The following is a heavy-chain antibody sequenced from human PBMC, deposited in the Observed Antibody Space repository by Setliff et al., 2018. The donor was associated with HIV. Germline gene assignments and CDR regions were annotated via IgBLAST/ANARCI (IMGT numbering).Heavy chain of an antibody. J-gene: IGHJ3*02. CDR3: ARAEMATIVAFDI. Sequence: SETLSLTCTVSDGSFSSDYWTWIRQTPGKGLEWIGYIYYSGSTKYNPSLTSRVTISVDTSKNHFSLKLTPVTAADTAVYYCARAEMATIVAFDIWGQGTMVTV. CDR1: DGSFSSDY. CDR2: IYYSGST. D-gene: IGHD5-12*01. V-gene: IGHV4-59*01.